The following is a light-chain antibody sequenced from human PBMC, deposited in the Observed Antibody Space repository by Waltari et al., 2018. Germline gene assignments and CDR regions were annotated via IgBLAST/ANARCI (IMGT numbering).Light chain of an antibody. CDR1: QSITTH. J-gene: IGKJ1*01. V-gene: IGKV1-39*01. CDR3: QQYNSYWT. CDR2: AAS. Sequence: DIQMTQSPSSLSASVGDRVTITCRASQSITTHLNWYQQKPGKAPNILIYAASSLQSGVPSRFSGSGSGTDFTLTISSLQPDDFATYYCQQYNSYWTFGQGTKVEIK.